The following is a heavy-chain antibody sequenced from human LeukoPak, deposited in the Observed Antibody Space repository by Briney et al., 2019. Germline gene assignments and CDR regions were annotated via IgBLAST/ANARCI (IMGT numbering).Heavy chain of an antibody. J-gene: IGHJ4*02. CDR3: ARGGPVIAAAGTVDY. CDR1: GFTFSNYG. D-gene: IGHD6-13*01. V-gene: IGHV3-7*01. CDR2: IKQDGSEK. Sequence: GGSLRLSCAASGFTFSNYGMHWVRQAPGKGLEWVANIKQDGSEKYYVDSVKGRFTISRDNAKNSLYLQMNSLRAEDTAVYYCARGGPVIAAAGTVDYWGQGTLVTVSS.